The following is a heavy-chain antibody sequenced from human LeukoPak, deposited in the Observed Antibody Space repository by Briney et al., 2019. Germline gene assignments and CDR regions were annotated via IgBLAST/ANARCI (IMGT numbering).Heavy chain of an antibody. CDR3: AKGSYYDSSGSFYFDY. J-gene: IGHJ4*02. Sequence: GGSLRLSCAASGFTFSSYAMSWVRQAPGKGLEWVSAISGSGGSTYYADSVKGRFTISRDNSKNALYVQVNSLGTEDTAAYYCAKGSYYDSSGSFYFDYWGQGTLVTVSS. CDR1: GFTFSSYA. V-gene: IGHV3-23*01. CDR2: ISGSGGST. D-gene: IGHD3-22*01.